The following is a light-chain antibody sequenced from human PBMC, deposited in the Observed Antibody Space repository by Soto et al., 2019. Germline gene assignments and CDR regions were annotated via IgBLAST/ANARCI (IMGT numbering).Light chain of an antibody. CDR1: QSITSW. CDR2: KAS. Sequence: DIQMTQSPSTLAASVGDRVTITCRASQSITSWLAWYQQKPGKAPKLLIYKASSLESGVPSRFSGSGSGTDFTLTISSLQPDDFATYYCQQYISYSRTFGQWTKVEIK. V-gene: IGKV1-5*03. J-gene: IGKJ1*01. CDR3: QQYISYSRT.